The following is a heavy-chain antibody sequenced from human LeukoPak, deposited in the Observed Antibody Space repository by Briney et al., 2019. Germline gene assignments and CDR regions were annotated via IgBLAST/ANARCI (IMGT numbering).Heavy chain of an antibody. CDR1: GFTFSDYY. CDR3: AKDRPGAMLYFDC. Sequence: PGGSLRLSCAASGFTFSDYYMSWVRQAPGKGLEWVSAMSGDGATTYYADSVKGRFTISRDNSKNALYLQINNLGAEDTAVYYCAKDRPGAMLYFDCWGQGTLVTVSS. D-gene: IGHD1-26*01. V-gene: IGHV3-23*01. CDR2: MSGDGATT. J-gene: IGHJ4*02.